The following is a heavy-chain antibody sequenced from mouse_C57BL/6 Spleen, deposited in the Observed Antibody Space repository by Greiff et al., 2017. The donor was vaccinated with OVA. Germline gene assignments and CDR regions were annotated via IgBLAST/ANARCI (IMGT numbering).Heavy chain of an antibody. V-gene: IGHV1-20*01. Sequence: EVQLQQSGPELVKPGDSVKISCKASGYSFTGYFMNWVMQSHGKSLEWIGRINPYNGDTFYNQKFKGKATLTVDKSSSTAHMELRSLTSEDSAVYYCARNPFYDYDGYFDYWGQGTTLTVSS. CDR1: GYSFTGYF. CDR3: ARNPFYDYDGYFDY. D-gene: IGHD2-4*01. CDR2: INPYNGDT. J-gene: IGHJ2*01.